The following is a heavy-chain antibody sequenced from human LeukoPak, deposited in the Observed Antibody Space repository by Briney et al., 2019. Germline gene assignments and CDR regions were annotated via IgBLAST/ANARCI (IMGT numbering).Heavy chain of an antibody. CDR3: ARQGRISMIVVLIEDAFDI. V-gene: IGHV4-39*01. D-gene: IGHD3-22*01. J-gene: IGHJ3*02. CDR1: GGSISSSSYY. Sequence: SETLSLTCTVSGGSISSSSYYWGWIRQPPGKGLEWIGSIYYSGSTYYNPSLKSRVTISVDTSKNHFSLKLRSVAAADTAVYYCARQGRISMIVVLIEDAFDIWGQGTMVTVSS. CDR2: IYYSGST.